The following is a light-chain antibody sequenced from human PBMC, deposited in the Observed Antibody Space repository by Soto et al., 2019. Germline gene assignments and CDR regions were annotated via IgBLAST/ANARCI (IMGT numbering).Light chain of an antibody. J-gene: IGLJ3*02. Sequence: QSALTQHASVSGSPGQSITISCTGTSSDIGDYNYVSWYQQYPGKVPKLVIYDVSHRPSGVSNRFSGSKSGNTASLTISGLQAEDEADYYCSSSTTTTPLVVFGGGTKLTVL. V-gene: IGLV2-14*01. CDR2: DVS. CDR3: SSSTTTTPLVV. CDR1: SSDIGDYNY.